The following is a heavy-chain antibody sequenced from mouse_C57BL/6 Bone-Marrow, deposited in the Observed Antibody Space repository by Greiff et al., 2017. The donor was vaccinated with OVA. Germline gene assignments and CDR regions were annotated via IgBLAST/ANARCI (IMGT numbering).Heavy chain of an antibody. J-gene: IGHJ2*01. Sequence: QVHVKQSGAELARPGASVKLSCKASGYTFTSYGISWVKQRTGQGLEWIGEIYPRSGNTYYNEKFKGKATLTADKSSSTAYMELRSLTSEDSAVYFCAREGDYEGYFDYWGQGTTLTVSS. CDR1: GYTFTSYG. CDR3: AREGDYEGYFDY. D-gene: IGHD2-4*01. CDR2: IYPRSGNT. V-gene: IGHV1-81*01.